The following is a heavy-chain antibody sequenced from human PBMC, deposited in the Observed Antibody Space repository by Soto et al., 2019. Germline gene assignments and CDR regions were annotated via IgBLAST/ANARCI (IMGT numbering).Heavy chain of an antibody. Sequence: QVQLQESGPGLVKPSQTLSLTCTVSGGSISSGGYYWSWIRQHPGKGLEWIGYIYYIGSTYYNPSLKSRVTISVDKSKNQFSLKLSSVTAADTAVYYCARVIAAAVTPFDYWGQGTLVTVSS. J-gene: IGHJ4*02. V-gene: IGHV4-31*03. D-gene: IGHD6-13*01. CDR2: IYYIGST. CDR1: GGSISSGGYY. CDR3: ARVIAAAVTPFDY.